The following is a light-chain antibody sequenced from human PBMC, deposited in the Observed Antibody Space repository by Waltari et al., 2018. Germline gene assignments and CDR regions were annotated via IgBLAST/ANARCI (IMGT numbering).Light chain of an antibody. CDR2: DVT. J-gene: IGLJ2*01. Sequence: QSALTQPASVSGSPGQSITISCTGTSSDIGRYNYVSWYQKNPSQAPKLIIFDVTNRPSGGSHRFSGSKSGNTASLLISGLQCEDEADYSCSSYLDTTALELFGGGTSLTVL. CDR3: SSYLDTTALEL. CDR1: SSDIGRYNY. V-gene: IGLV2-14*03.